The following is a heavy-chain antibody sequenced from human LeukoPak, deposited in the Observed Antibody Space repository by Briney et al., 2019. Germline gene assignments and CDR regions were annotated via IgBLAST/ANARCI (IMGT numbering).Heavy chain of an antibody. CDR3: VRGWAPRGEKSSFAS. J-gene: IGHJ4*02. Sequence: SETLSLTCTVSGASINSDYWTWVRQVAGEGLEWIGRIFASGSTNYNPYLRSRITMSVDTSKNQFSLDLSSVTAADTGVYYCVRGWAPRGEKSSFASWGQGTLVTLSS. CDR1: GASINSDY. CDR2: IFASGST. D-gene: IGHD3-10*01. V-gene: IGHV4-4*07.